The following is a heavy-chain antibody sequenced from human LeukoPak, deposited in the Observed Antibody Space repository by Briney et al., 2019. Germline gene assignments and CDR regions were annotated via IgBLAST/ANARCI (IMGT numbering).Heavy chain of an antibody. J-gene: IGHJ5*02. CDR3: GREVDGGFDP. V-gene: IGHV3-64*01. CDR1: GFSLSSYT. Sequence: GGSLRLSCAASGFSLSSYTMHWVRQAPGKGLESVSAISSNGDCTYYMNSVKDRFTISRDNSNNTVYLQMGSLRPEDMAVYYCGREVDGGFDPWGQGTLVTVSS. D-gene: IGHD3-16*01. CDR2: ISSNGDCT.